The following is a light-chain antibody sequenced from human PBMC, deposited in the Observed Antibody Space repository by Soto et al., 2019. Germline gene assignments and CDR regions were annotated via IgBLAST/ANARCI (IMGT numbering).Light chain of an antibody. CDR2: GAS. CDR1: QSINSN. V-gene: IGKV3-20*01. CDR3: QQYGGSPWS. J-gene: IGKJ5*01. Sequence: IGMTQSPATLSVTTGERATLSCRASQSINSNLAWYQQKPGQAPRLLIYGASSRATDIPDRFSGSGSGTDFTLTVSRLEPEDFAVYYCQQYGGSPWSFGQGARLEIK.